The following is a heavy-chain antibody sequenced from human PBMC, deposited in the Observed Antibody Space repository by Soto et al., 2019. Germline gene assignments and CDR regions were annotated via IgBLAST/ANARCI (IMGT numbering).Heavy chain of an antibody. D-gene: IGHD6-13*01. CDR3: GRGPSPRAPAGGSPYYYAMDV. CDR2: MNPINGAT. Sequence: ASVNVSCKSSGCDFTAYDINWVRQACGQGLEWMGWMNPINGATGSARRFQGRVSMTRNTATGTAYLELTSLRSDDSAVYYCGRGPSPRAPAGGSPYYYAMDVWGQGTTVTVSS. CDR1: GCDFTAYD. J-gene: IGHJ6*02. V-gene: IGHV1-8*02.